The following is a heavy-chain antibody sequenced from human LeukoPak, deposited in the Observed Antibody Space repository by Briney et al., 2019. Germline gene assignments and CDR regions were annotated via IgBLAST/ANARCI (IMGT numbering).Heavy chain of an antibody. CDR2: IYYSGST. CDR3: ARQGRDWYFDL. CDR1: GGSISSSDYY. V-gene: IGHV4-39*01. Sequence: PSETLSLTCTVSGGSISSSDYYWGWIRQPPGKGLEWIGSIYYSGSTYYNPSLKSRVTMSVDTSKNQFSLKLSSVTAADTTVYYCARQGRDWYFDLWGRGTLVTVSS. J-gene: IGHJ2*01.